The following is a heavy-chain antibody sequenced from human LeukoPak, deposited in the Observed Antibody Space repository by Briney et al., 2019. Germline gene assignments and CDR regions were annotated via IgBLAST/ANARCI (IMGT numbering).Heavy chain of an antibody. Sequence: SETLSLTCAVYGGSFSGYYWSWIRQPPGKGLEWIGEINHSGSTNYSPSLKSRVTISVDTSKNQFSLKLSSVTAADTAVYYCARDPGYYDSSGYFDYWGQGTLVTVSS. CDR3: ARDPGYYDSSGYFDY. CDR2: INHSGST. J-gene: IGHJ4*02. V-gene: IGHV4-34*01. D-gene: IGHD3-22*01. CDR1: GGSFSGYY.